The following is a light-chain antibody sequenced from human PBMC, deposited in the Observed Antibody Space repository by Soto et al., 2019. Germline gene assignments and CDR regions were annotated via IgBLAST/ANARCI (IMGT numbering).Light chain of an antibody. CDR1: QDITKN. V-gene: IGKV1-33*01. CDR2: DAS. J-gene: IGKJ2*01. CDR3: QQYDNLPYT. Sequence: DIQMTQSPSSLSASVGDRVTITCQASQDITKNLSWFQQKPGKVPKLLIYDASELETGVPSRFSGSGSGTDFTFTISSLQPEDIATYYCQQYDNLPYTFGQGTKLEMK.